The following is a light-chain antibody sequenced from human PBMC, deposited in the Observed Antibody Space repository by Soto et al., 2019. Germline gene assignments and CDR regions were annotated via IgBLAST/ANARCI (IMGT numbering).Light chain of an antibody. CDR1: QGISSA. V-gene: IGKV1D-13*01. Sequence: AIQLTQSPSSLSASVGDRVTITCRASQGISSAVAWYQQKPGKPPKLLMYDASSLESGVPPRFSGSGSGTDFTLSISSLQPEDFATYDCQQFNNYPLTFGQGTRLEIK. CDR2: DAS. J-gene: IGKJ5*01. CDR3: QQFNNYPLT.